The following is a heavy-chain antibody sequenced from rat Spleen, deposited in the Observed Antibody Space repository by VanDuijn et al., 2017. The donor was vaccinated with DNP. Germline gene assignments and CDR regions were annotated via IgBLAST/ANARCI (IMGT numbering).Heavy chain of an antibody. CDR2: SSYDGGST. CDR3: SRHVLPLRVWDY. J-gene: IGHJ2*01. Sequence: EVQLVESGGGLVQPGRSLKLSCAASGFTFSDFYMAWVRQAPTKGLEWVAYSSYDGGSTYNGDSVKGRFTISRDNAKSTLYLQINSLRSEDMATYYCSRHVLPLRVWDYWGQGVVVTVSS. V-gene: IGHV5-22*01. D-gene: IGHD1-4*01. CDR1: GFTFSDFY.